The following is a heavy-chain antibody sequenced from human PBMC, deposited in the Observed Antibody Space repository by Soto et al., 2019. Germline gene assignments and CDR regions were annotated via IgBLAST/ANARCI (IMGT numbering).Heavy chain of an antibody. Sequence: SWTRSLTCAGSGGSIRSCCYSLSWIRQPPGKTLDWIRCMFHSGSTFYNPSLKSRVSISVDRSKNKFSLKVNSVTAEDTAVYYFASQYSSWYYFDYWGQGTLVTVSS. CDR1: GGSIRSCCYS. CDR3: ASQYSSWYYFDY. V-gene: IGHV4-30-2*01. J-gene: IGHJ4*01. D-gene: IGHD6-13*01. CDR2: MFHSGST.